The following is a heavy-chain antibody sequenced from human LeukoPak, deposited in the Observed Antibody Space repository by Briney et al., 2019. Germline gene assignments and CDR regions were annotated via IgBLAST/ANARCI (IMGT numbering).Heavy chain of an antibody. J-gene: IGHJ4*02. Sequence: ASVNVSCKASGGTFIIYAISWVRQAPGRGLEWMGGIIPIFGTANYAQKFQGRVTITADESTSTAYMELSSLRSEDTAVYYCARDSDSSGSYFDYWGQGTLVTVSS. CDR1: GGTFIIYA. CDR3: ARDSDSSGSYFDY. V-gene: IGHV1-69*13. CDR2: IIPIFGTA. D-gene: IGHD3-22*01.